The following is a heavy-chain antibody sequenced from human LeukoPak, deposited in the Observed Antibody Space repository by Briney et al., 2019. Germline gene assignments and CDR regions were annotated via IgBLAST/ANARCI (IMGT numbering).Heavy chain of an antibody. CDR1: GFTFDEYA. D-gene: IGHD6-19*01. J-gene: IGHJ5*02. Sequence: GGSLRLSCAASGFTFDEYAMNWVRQAPGKGLERVSGISWNSGSIGYADSGKGRFTISRDNAKNSLYLQMNSLGAEDTALYYCAKAAIPVAGILLSWFDPWGQGTLVTVSS. CDR2: ISWNSGSI. V-gene: IGHV3-9*01. CDR3: AKAAIPVAGILLSWFDP.